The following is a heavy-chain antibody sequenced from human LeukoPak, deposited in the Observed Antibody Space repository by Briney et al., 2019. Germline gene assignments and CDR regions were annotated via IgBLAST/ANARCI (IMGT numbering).Heavy chain of an antibody. J-gene: IGHJ5*02. CDR2: ISHSGTT. D-gene: IGHD6-6*01. Sequence: SETLSLTCTVSGYSISSGHYWGWIRQPPGKGLEWIGSISHSGTTYYNPSLKSRVTASVDTSKNQFSLNLTSVTAADTAVYYCARSSIAARPVNWFDPWGQGTLVTVSS. CDR1: GYSISSGHY. V-gene: IGHV4-38-2*02. CDR3: ARSSIAARPVNWFDP.